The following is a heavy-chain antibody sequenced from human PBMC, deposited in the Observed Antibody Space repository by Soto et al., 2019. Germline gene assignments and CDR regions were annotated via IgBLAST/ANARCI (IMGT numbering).Heavy chain of an antibody. CDR1: GGSFSGYY. CDR3: ARAPPRNDITMVRGVIPNWFDP. CDR2: INHSGST. J-gene: IGHJ5*02. V-gene: IGHV4-34*01. Sequence: QVQLQQWGAGLLKPSETLSLTCAVYGGSFSGYYWSWIRQPPGKGLEWIGEINHSGSTNYNPSLKSRVTISVDTSKNQFSLKLSSVTAADTAVYYCARAPPRNDITMVRGVIPNWFDPWGQGTLVTVSS. D-gene: IGHD3-10*01.